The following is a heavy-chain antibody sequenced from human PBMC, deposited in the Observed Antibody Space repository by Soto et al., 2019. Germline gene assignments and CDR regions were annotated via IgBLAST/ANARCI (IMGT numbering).Heavy chain of an antibody. J-gene: IGHJ4*02. CDR3: VKDWGGGVGLFDY. D-gene: IGHD3-16*01. V-gene: IGHV3-9*01. Sequence: EVQLVESGGGLVQPGRSLRLSCVASGFTFNDYAIHWVRQAPGKGLEWVSGISWNSGSITYADSVKGRFTISRDNAKKSLYLQMTGLSPGDTALFFCVKDWGGGVGLFDYWGQGTLVTVSS. CDR1: GFTFNDYA. CDR2: ISWNSGSI.